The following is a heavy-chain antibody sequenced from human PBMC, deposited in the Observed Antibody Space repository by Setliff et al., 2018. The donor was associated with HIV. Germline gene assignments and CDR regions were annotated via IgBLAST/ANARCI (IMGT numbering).Heavy chain of an antibody. Sequence: SETLSLTCTVSGGSISSYYWSWIRQPPGKGLEWIGYIYTSGSTNYNPSLKSRVTISVDPSKNQFSLKLSSVTAADTAVYYCARGPSFYDPGGFDYWGQGTLVTVSS. CDR1: GGSISSYY. V-gene: IGHV4-4*09. CDR3: ARGPSFYDPGGFDY. J-gene: IGHJ4*02. CDR2: IYTSGST. D-gene: IGHD3-22*01.